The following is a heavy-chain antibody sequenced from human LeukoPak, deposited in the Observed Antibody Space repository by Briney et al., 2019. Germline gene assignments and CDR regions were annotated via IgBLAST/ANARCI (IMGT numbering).Heavy chain of an antibody. CDR1: GFSLSHYG. CDR3: ARSNNGGWGYCDY. Sequence: GGSLRLSCAASGFSLSHYGMHWVRQAPGKGLEWVAVIWYDGSNKYYADSVKGRFTISRDNSKNTLYVQMSSLRAEDTAVYYCARSNNGGWGYCDYWGQGSLVTVSS. V-gene: IGHV3-33*01. J-gene: IGHJ4*02. CDR2: IWYDGSNK. D-gene: IGHD3-16*01.